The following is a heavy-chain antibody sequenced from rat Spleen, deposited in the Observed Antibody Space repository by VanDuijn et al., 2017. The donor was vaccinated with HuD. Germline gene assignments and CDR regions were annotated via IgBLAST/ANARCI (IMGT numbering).Heavy chain of an antibody. J-gene: IGHJ1*01. CDR1: GFTFSNYY. CDR3: TRRGYLSDWYFDF. D-gene: IGHD4-4*01. V-gene: IGHV5-25*01. CDR2: ISIGGGNT. Sequence: EVQLVESDGGLVQPGRSMKLSCTALGFTFSNYYMAWVRQAPTKGLEWVASISIGGGNTYYRDSVKGRFTISRDNVRSTLNLHMDSLRSEDTAIYYCTRRGYLSDWYFDFWGPGTMVTVSS.